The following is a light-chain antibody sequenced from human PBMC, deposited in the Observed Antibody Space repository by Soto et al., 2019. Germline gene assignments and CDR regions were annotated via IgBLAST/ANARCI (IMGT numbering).Light chain of an antibody. CDR2: GTS. CDR3: QQCNNWPWT. CDR1: QSVRGD. J-gene: IGKJ1*01. Sequence: PGTLSASPWERVLLSCRASQSVRGDLAWFQQKPGRSPRLLIYGTSTRASGVPDRFSGSGSGTDFTLTINSLQSEDFAVYFCQQCNNWPWTFGPGTKVDI. V-gene: IGKV3-15*01.